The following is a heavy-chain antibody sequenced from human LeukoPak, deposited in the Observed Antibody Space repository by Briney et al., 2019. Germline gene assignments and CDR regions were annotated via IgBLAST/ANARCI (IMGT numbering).Heavy chain of an antibody. CDR3: ARLSGDGSGSNAFDI. J-gene: IGHJ3*02. CDR1: GYSFTSYW. Sequence: GESLKISCKGSGYSFTSYWIGWVRQMPGKGLEWMGIIYPGDSDTRYSPSFQGQVTISADKPISTAYLQWSSLKAPDTAMYYCARLSGDGSGSNAFDIWGQGTMVTVSS. V-gene: IGHV5-51*01. D-gene: IGHD3-10*01. CDR2: IYPGDSDT.